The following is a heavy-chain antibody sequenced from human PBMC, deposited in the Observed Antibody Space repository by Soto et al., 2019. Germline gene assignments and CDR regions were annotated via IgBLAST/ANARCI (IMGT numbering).Heavy chain of an antibody. V-gene: IGHV1-3*01. CDR2: INGGDGGT. CDR3: AQSSGWYALHY. CDR1: GYTFADYA. D-gene: IGHD6-19*01. Sequence: QVQLLQSGAEVKKPGASVKVSCKASGYTFADYAIHWVRLAPGQSLEWMGWINGGDGGTKYSQNFQDRVTFTRDTSATTAYMELTSLSSEDTAVYYCAQSSGWYALHYWGQGTLVTVSS. J-gene: IGHJ4*02.